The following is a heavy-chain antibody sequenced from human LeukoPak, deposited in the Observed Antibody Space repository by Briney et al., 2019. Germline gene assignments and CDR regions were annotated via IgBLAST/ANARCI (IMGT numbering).Heavy chain of an antibody. CDR2: IYYSGST. CDR1: GGSFSGYY. CDR3: ARFSDGYNFDY. Sequence: SETLSLTCAVYGGSFSGYYWSWIRQPPGKGLEWIGYIYYSGSTNYNPSLKSRVTISVDTSKNQFSLKLSSVTAADTAVYYCARFSDGYNFDYWGQGTLVTVSS. D-gene: IGHD5-24*01. V-gene: IGHV4-59*08. J-gene: IGHJ4*02.